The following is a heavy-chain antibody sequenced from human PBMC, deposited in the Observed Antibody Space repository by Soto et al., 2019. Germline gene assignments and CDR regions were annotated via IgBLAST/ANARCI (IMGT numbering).Heavy chain of an antibody. D-gene: IGHD2-2*02. CDR3: ARVGYCSSTSCYTGWDY. Sequence: QVQLVESGGGVVQPGRSLRLSCAASGFTFSSYAMHWVRQAPGKGLEWVAVISYDGSNKYYADSVKGRFTISRDNSKNTLYLQMNSLRAEETAVYYCARVGYCSSTSCYTGWDYWGQGTLVTVSS. V-gene: IGHV3-30-3*01. J-gene: IGHJ4*02. CDR2: ISYDGSNK. CDR1: GFTFSSYA.